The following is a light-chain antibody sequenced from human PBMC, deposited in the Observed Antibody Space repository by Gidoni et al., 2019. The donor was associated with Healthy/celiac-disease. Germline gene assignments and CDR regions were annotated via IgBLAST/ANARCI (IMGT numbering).Light chain of an antibody. CDR3: QQYGSSPRT. CDR1: QSVSSGY. J-gene: IGKJ1*01. Sequence: IVLTQSPGNLSLSPGERATLSCRASQSVSSGYLAWYQQKPGQAPRLLIYCASSRANGIPDRFSGSGSGTDFTLTISRLEPEDFAVYYCQQYGSSPRTFXQXTKVEIK. CDR2: CAS. V-gene: IGKV3-20*01.